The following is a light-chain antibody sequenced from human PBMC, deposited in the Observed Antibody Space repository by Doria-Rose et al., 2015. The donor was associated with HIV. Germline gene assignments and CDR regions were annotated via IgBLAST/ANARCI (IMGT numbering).Light chain of an antibody. CDR1: QCFSSTY. Sequence: DIVMTQTPGTLSLSSGERDTLCCKASQCFSSTYLAWYQQKRGQAPSLLIYAGYTSATGNPDRFSARGSGTDFTLTINRLEPEDFALHYCQQYGTTWTFGQGTKVEI. J-gene: IGKJ1*01. CDR3: QQYGTTWT. V-gene: IGKV3-20*01. CDR2: AGY.